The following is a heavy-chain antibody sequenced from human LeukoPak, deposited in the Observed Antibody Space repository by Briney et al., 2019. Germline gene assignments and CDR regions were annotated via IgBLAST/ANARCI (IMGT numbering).Heavy chain of an antibody. CDR2: FYISEGT. J-gene: IGHJ3*02. Sequence: SETLSLTCTVSGGSINSGSYYWNWIRQPAGKGLEWIGRFYISEGTKYNPSLKSRVTISVDTSKNQFSLRLSSVTAADTAVYYCARDGNQLEPDSFDIWGQGTMVTVSS. CDR1: GGSINSGSYY. D-gene: IGHD1-1*01. V-gene: IGHV4-61*02. CDR3: ARDGNQLEPDSFDI.